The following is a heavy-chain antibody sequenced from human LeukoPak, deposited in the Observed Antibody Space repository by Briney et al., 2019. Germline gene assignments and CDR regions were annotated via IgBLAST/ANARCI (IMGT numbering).Heavy chain of an antibody. V-gene: IGHV3-21*01. Sequence: PGGSLRLSCAASGFTFSSYSMNWVRQAPGKGLEWVSSISSSSSYIYYADSVKGRFTISKDNAKNSLYLQMNSLRAEDTAVYYCARDPRSYGEKQYYFDYWGQGTLVTVSS. J-gene: IGHJ4*02. CDR3: ARDPRSYGEKQYYFDY. CDR2: ISSSSSYI. CDR1: GFTFSSYS. D-gene: IGHD4-17*01.